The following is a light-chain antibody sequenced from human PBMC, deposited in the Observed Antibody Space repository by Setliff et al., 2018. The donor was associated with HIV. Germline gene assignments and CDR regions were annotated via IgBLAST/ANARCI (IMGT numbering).Light chain of an antibody. V-gene: IGLV1-44*01. CDR2: SSN. CDR1: SSNIGSNN. J-gene: IGLJ1*01. Sequence: QSVLAQPPSASGTPGQRVTISCSGSSSNIGSNNVNWYQQLPGTAPILLIHSSNQRPAGVPDRFSGSKSGTSASLAISGLQSEDEADYFCAAWDNRLNGFYVFGTGTKVTVL. CDR3: AAWDNRLNGFYV.